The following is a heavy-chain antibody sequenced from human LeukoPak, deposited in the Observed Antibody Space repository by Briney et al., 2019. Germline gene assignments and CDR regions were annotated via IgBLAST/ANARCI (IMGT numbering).Heavy chain of an antibody. CDR1: GFTIRNYF. D-gene: IGHD4-17*01. CDR2: ISGSGGST. Sequence: GGSLRLSCAPSGFTIRNYFMSWVRQAPGKGLEWVSDISGSGGSTHYADSVKGRFTISRENSQNTLYLQMNSLRAEDTAGYYCANDGYGVLDYWGQGTLVTVSS. CDR3: ANDGYGVLDY. J-gene: IGHJ4*02. V-gene: IGHV3-23*01.